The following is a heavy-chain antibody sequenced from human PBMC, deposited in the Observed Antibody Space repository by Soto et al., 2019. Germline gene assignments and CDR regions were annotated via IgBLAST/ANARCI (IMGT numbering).Heavy chain of an antibody. V-gene: IGHV4-4*07. Sequence: PSETLSLTCSVSGASISSHNWVWIRQPAGKGPEWVGRINIGGATNYSPSLKNRVTMSLDTSKNQFSLRLSSVTAADTAVYYCARDKKVATGAFDSWGQGTLVTVSS. CDR1: GASISSHN. D-gene: IGHD5-12*01. J-gene: IGHJ4*02. CDR3: ARDKKVATGAFDS. CDR2: INIGGAT.